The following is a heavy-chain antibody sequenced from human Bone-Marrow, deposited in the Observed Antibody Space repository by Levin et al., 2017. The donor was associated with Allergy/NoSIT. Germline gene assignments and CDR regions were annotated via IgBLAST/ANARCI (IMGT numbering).Heavy chain of an antibody. J-gene: IGHJ4*02. D-gene: IGHD3-10*01. CDR2: INPNSGGT. CDR3: ARDTSITMVRGVIITPGRFDY. Sequence: ASVKVSCKASGYTFTGYYMHWVRQAPGQGLEWMGWINPNSGGTNYAQKFQGRVTMTRDTSISTAYMELSRLRSDDTAVYYCARDTSITMVRGVIITPGRFDYWGQGTLVTVSS. V-gene: IGHV1-2*02. CDR1: GYTFTGYY.